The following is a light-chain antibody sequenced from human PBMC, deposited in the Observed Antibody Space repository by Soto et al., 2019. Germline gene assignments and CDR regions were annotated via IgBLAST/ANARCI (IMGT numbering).Light chain of an antibody. CDR1: QSVSSN. CDR2: GAS. V-gene: IGKV3-20*01. J-gene: IGKJ5*01. CDR3: QQSSSSPIP. Sequence: EIVLTQSPGTVSLSPGERATLSCRASQSVSSNLAWYQQKPGQAPRLLIYGASTRATGIPDRFSGSGSGTDFTLTISRLEAEDFAVYYCQQSSSSPIPFGQGTRLAIK.